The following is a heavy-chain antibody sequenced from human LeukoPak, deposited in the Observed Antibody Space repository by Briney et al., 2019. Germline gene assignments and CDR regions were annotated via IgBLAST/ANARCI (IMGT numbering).Heavy chain of an antibody. CDR3: ARTIYDILTGYWTYYYYMDV. V-gene: IGHV1-69*01. J-gene: IGHJ6*03. CDR1: GGTFSSYA. D-gene: IGHD3-9*01. CDR2: IIPIFGTA. Sequence: ASVKVSCKASGGTFSSYAISWVRQAPGQGLEWMGGIIPIFGTANYAQKFQGRVTITADESTSTAYMELSSLRSEDTAVYYCARTIYDILTGYWTYYYYMDVWGKGTTVTVSS.